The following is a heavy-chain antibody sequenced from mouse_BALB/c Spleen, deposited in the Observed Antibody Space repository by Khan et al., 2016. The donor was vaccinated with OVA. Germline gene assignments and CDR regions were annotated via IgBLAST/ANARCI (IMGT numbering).Heavy chain of an antibody. CDR1: GYTFTSYT. D-gene: IGHD2-14*01. Sequence: VQLQESGAELARPGASVKMSCKASGYTFTSYTIHWIKKRPGQGLEWIGYINPSNGYTNYNQKFKDKATLTTDKSSTTAYLQLSILTSDDSAVYNCVRDGAYHRNDGWFAYWGQGTLVTVSA. J-gene: IGHJ3*01. CDR3: VRDGAYHRNDGWFAY. CDR2: INPSNGYT. V-gene: IGHV1-4*01.